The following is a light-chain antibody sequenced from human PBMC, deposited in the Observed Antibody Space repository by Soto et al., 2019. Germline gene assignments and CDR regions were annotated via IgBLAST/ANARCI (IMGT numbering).Light chain of an antibody. Sequence: EIVMTQSPGTLSVSPGEGAPLSCRASQSIRSNLAWYQQRPGQAPRLLIYAASSRATGIPARFSGTESGTEFTLTISSLQSEDSAVYYCQQYSDWPLSFGQGTKVDIK. CDR1: QSIRSN. CDR2: AAS. CDR3: QQYSDWPLS. J-gene: IGKJ1*01. V-gene: IGKV3-15*01.